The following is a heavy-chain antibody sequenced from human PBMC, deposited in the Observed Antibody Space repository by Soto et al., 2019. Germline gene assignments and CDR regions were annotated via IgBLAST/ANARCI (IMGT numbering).Heavy chain of an antibody. CDR3: ARDAEAAGDYYYGMDV. CDR2: INPNSGGT. Sequence: ASVKVSCKASGYTFTGYYMHWVRQAPGQGLEWMGWINPNSGGTNYAQKFQGWVTMTRDTSISTAYMELSRLRSDDTAVYYCARDAEAAGDYYYGMDVWGQGTTVTVSS. CDR1: GYTFTGYY. J-gene: IGHJ6*02. D-gene: IGHD6-13*01. V-gene: IGHV1-2*04.